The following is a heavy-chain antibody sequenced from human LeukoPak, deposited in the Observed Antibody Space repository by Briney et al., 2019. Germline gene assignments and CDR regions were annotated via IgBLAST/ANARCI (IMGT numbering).Heavy chain of an antibody. Sequence: GGSLRLSCAASGFTFDDYAMHWVRQAPGKGLEWVSGIRWNSGNIDYADSVRGRFNISRDNAKNSLYLQMNSLRPEDTAFYYCAKGGSSGWPGAQYFQHWGQGTLVTVSS. CDR3: AKGGSSGWPGAQYFQH. J-gene: IGHJ1*01. D-gene: IGHD6-19*01. CDR1: GFTFDDYA. CDR2: IRWNSGNI. V-gene: IGHV3-9*01.